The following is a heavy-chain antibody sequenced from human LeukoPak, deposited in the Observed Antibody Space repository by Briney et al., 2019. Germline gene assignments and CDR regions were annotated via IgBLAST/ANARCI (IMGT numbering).Heavy chain of an antibody. CDR2: ISWNSGSI. J-gene: IGHJ4*02. CDR1: GFTLDDYA. V-gene: IGHV3-9*01. D-gene: IGHD5-18*01. CDR3: AKDGYSYGLLPFDY. Sequence: GGSLRLSCAASGFTLDDYAMHWVRHAPGKGLEWVSGISWNSGSIGYADSVKGRFTISRDNAKNSLYLQMNSLRAEDTALYYCAKDGYSYGLLPFDYWGQGTLVTVSS.